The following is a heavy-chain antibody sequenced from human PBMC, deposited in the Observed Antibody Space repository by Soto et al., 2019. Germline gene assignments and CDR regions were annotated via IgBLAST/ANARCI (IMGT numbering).Heavy chain of an antibody. V-gene: IGHV1-2*04. CDR3: AKSDGAEENDAFDI. J-gene: IGHJ3*02. Sequence: QVRLVQSGPEVRKPGASVKISCEASGYSFTGHYLHWVRQAPGHGLEWMGWINPNSGGTNYAQKCQDWISITRDKALSTVDMDLSSLRSEDTAMYYCAKSDGAEENDAFDIWGQGTMISVS. CDR2: INPNSGGT. CDR1: GYSFTGHY. D-gene: IGHD3-16*01.